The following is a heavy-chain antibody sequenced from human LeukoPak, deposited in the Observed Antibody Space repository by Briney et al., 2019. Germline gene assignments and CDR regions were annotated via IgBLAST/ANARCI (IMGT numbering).Heavy chain of an antibody. D-gene: IGHD3-22*01. J-gene: IGHJ4*02. Sequence: GGSLGLSCAASGFTFRNLFLSWVPQAPGKGLQWVSPISGGGGSKYNADSVKGRLTISRDNSKNTLYMHMDSLRADDTAVYYCARGGSSAYYPGGYWGQGTLVTVSS. CDR3: ARGGSSAYYPGGY. V-gene: IGHV3-23*01. CDR1: GFTFRNLF. CDR2: ISGGGGSK.